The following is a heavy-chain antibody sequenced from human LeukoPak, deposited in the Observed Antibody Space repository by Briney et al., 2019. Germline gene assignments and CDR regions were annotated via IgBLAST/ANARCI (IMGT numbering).Heavy chain of an antibody. CDR2: ISSSSSYI. CDR1: GFTFSSYS. Sequence: GGSLRLSCAASGFTFSSYSMNWVRQAPGKGLEWVSSISSSSSYIYYADSVKGRFTISRDNAKNSLYLQMNSLRAEDTAEYYCARLGNSGYDVDYWGQGTLVTVSS. V-gene: IGHV3-21*01. CDR3: ARLGNSGYDVDY. D-gene: IGHD5-12*01. J-gene: IGHJ4*02.